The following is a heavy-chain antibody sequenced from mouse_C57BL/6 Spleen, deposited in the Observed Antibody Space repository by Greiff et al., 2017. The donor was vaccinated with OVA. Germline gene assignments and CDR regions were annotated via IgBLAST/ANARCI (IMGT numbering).Heavy chain of an antibody. CDR2: FYPGSGSI. Sequence: QVQLKQSGAELVKPGASVKLSCKASGYTFTEYTIHWVKQRSGQGLEWIGWFYPGSGSIKYNEKFKVKATLTADKSSSTVYMELSRLTSEDYAVYFCARHEEDWEGSYYFDYWGQGTTLTVSS. D-gene: IGHD4-1*01. V-gene: IGHV1-62-2*01. CDR3: ARHEEDWEGSYYFDY. J-gene: IGHJ2*01. CDR1: GYTFTEYT.